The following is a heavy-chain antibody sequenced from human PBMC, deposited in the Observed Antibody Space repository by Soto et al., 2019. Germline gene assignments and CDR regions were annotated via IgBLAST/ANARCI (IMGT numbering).Heavy chain of an antibody. CDR2: ISSSSSYI. D-gene: IGHD3-9*01. V-gene: IGHV3-21*01. Sequence: EVQLLESGGGLVQPGGSLRLSCAASGFTFSSYSMNWVRQAPGKGLEWVSSISSSSSYIYYADSVKGRFTISRDNAKNSLYLQMNSLRAEDTAVYYCAAEVRYFDWVVDPWGQGTLVTVSS. CDR1: GFTFSSYS. J-gene: IGHJ5*02. CDR3: AAEVRYFDWVVDP.